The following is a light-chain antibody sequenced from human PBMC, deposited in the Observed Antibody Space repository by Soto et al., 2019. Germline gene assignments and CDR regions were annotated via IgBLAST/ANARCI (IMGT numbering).Light chain of an antibody. Sequence: DIQMTQSPSSLSASVGDRVTITCRASQSISGYLNWYQQKPGKAPKLLLYTASSLQSGVPSRFSGSRSGTDFTLTISSLQPEDFATYYCQQSYSTPLTFGGGTKVDIK. J-gene: IGKJ4*01. CDR3: QQSYSTPLT. CDR2: TAS. CDR1: QSISGY. V-gene: IGKV1-39*01.